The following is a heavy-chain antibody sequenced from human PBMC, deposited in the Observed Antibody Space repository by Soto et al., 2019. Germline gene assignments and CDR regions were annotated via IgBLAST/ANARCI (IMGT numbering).Heavy chain of an antibody. Sequence: EVQLVESGGGLVQPGGSLRLSCAASEFSFSDYWMAWFRQAPGKGLEWVADLDQCGGEKHYVDSVKGRFTISRDNAQNSLYLQMNGLRSEDTAVYYCARVGNWFDPWGKGTLVTVSS. J-gene: IGHJ5*02. CDR2: LDQCGGEK. V-gene: IGHV3-7*05. CDR1: EFSFSDYW. D-gene: IGHD1-26*01. CDR3: ARVGNWFDP.